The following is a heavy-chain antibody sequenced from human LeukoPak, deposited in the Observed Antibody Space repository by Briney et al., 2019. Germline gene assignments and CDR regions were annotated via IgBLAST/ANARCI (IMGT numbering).Heavy chain of an antibody. D-gene: IGHD2-15*01. CDR1: GGSISSGVYC. CDR3: ARDGGGSLYGMDV. V-gene: IGHV4-31*03. J-gene: IGHJ6*02. Sequence: SQTLSLTCTVSGGSISSGVYCWSWIRQRPGEGLQWIGYICSSGSAYYNPSLKSRVTMSIDTSNDQFSLKLNSVTAADTAVYYCARDGGGSLYGMDVWGQGTTVTVSS. CDR2: ICSSGSA.